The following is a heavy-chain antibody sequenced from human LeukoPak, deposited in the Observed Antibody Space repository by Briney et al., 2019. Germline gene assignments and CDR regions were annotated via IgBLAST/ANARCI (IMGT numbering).Heavy chain of an antibody. J-gene: IGHJ4*02. CDR3: ARDTSGGPYFDY. V-gene: IGHV1-18*01. D-gene: IGHD4-23*01. CDR2: ISAYNRDT. Sequence: ASVKVSCKASGYTFTSYGISRVRQAPGQGLEWVGWISAYNRDTNYAQKVQGRVTMTTDTSTTTAYMELRSLTSDDTAVYYCARDTSGGPYFDYWGQGTLVTVAS. CDR1: GYTFTSYG.